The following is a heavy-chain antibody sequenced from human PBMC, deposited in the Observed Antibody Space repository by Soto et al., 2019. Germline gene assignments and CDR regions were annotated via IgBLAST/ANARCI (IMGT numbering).Heavy chain of an antibody. CDR3: ATLPDWGSGSN. D-gene: IGHD3-10*01. CDR1: GGSIRSSSYY. CDR2: IYYSGNT. V-gene: IGHV4-39*01. Sequence: QLQLQESGPGLVKPSETLSLTCTVSGGSIRSSSYYWGWIRQSPGRGLEWIGNIYYSGNTYYNSSLKSRVTISIDTCKNQFSLKLSSVTAADTAVYYCATLPDWGSGSNWGQGTLVTVSS. J-gene: IGHJ4*02.